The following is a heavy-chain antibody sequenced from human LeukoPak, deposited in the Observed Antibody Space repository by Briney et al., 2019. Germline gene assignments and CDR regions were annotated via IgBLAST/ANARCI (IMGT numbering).Heavy chain of an antibody. D-gene: IGHD1-26*01. CDR3: TRGGELMNY. CDR1: GGSVSSGNYY. J-gene: IGHJ4*02. CDR2: IYTSGST. V-gene: IGHV4-61*02. Sequence: SETLSLTCTVSGGSVSSGNYYWTWIRQPAGKGLEWIGRIYTSGSTNYNPSLKSRVTISIDASKNQFSLRLSSVSAADTAVYYCTRGGELMNYWGQGTLVTVSS.